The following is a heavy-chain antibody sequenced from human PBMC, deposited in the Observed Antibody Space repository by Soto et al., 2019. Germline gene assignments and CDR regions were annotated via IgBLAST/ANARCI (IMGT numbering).Heavy chain of an antibody. CDR2: INAGNGNT. CDR3: ANGLLGVVDFSNWFDP. Sequence: ASVKVSCKASGYTFTSYAMHWVRQAPGQRLEWMGWINAGNGNTKYSQKFQGRVTITRDTSASTAYMELSSLRSEDTAVYYCANGLLGVVDFSNWFDPWGQGTLVTVSS. V-gene: IGHV1-3*01. J-gene: IGHJ5*02. D-gene: IGHD2-15*01. CDR1: GYTFTSYA.